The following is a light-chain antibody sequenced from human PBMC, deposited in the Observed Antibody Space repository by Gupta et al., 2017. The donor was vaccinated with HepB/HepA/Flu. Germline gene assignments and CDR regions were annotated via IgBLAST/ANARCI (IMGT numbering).Light chain of an antibody. CDR2: ETS. V-gene: IGKV3-15*01. CDR1: QSVDSM. CDR3: QQENNLPST. Sequence: IVMTQSPATLSMSPGERVTLSCRASQSVDSMLAWYQQKPGQAPRLLIHETSTRGAGIPARFSGSGSETEFTLTISSLQSEDFAIYYCQQENNLPSTFGQGTKLEIK. J-gene: IGKJ2*02.